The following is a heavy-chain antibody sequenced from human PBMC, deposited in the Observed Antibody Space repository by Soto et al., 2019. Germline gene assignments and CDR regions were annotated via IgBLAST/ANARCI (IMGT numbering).Heavy chain of an antibody. CDR1: GFTFSSYS. CDR2: ISSSSYI. Sequence: PGGSLRLSCAASGFTFSSYSMNWVRQAPGKGLEWVSSISSSSYIYYADSVKGRFTISRDNAKNSLYLQMNSLRAEDTAVYYCARETSYDSGMDVWGQGTTVTVSS. CDR3: ARETSYDSGMDV. V-gene: IGHV3-21*01. J-gene: IGHJ6*02. D-gene: IGHD3-3*01.